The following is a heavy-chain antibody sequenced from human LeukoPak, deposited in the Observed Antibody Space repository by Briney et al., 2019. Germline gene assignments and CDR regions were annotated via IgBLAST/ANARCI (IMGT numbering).Heavy chain of an antibody. Sequence: SETLSLTCTVSGGYISSYYWTWIRQPPGKGLEWIGRIYTSGSTNYNPSLKSRVTMSVDTSKNQFSLKLSSVTAADTAVYYCARRTGTRAFDIWGQGTMVTVSS. J-gene: IGHJ3*02. CDR2: IYTSGST. V-gene: IGHV4-4*07. CDR3: ARRTGTRAFDI. CDR1: GGYISSYY. D-gene: IGHD1-7*01.